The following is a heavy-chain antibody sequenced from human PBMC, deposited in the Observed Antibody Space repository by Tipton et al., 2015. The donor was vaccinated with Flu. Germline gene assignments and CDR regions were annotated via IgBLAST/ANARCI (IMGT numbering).Heavy chain of an antibody. CDR2: ISNSGRST. CDR3: ARRDYSNYVSEPKNWFDP. J-gene: IGHJ5*02. Sequence: SLRLSCAASGFTFIRYVMSWVRQAPGKGLEWVSTISNSGRSTYYADSVKGRFTISRDYSKVYLQMNSLRAEDTAIYYCARRDYSNYVSEPKNWFDPWGQGTLVTVS. CDR1: GFTFIRYV. D-gene: IGHD4-11*01. V-gene: IGHV3-23*01.